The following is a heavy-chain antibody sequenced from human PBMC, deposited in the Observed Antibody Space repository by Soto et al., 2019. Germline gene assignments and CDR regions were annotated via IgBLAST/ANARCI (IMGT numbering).Heavy chain of an antibody. J-gene: IGHJ4*02. V-gene: IGHV4-31*03. CDR1: GYSVYSRPHS. CDR2: IFYSGTT. CDR3: AGPTSYFEY. Sequence: QVQLQESGPGLLKPTQTLSLTCTVSGYSVYSRPHSWTWIRQLPDRSLEYIGYIFYSGTTYYNPSLKDRVTISLDTSKNQFYLSLTSVTAADTAVYYCAGPTSYFEYWGQGTLVNVSS.